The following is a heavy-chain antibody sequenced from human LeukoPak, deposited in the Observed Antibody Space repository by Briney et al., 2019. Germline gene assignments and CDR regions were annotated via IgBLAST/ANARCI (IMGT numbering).Heavy chain of an antibody. CDR1: GFTFSSYW. CDR3: AKDRGGITWLFDY. D-gene: IGHD1-20*01. J-gene: IGHJ4*02. V-gene: IGHV3-7*01. Sequence: PGGSLRLSCSASGFTFSSYWMSWVRQAPGKGLEWVANIKQDGSGKYYVDSVQGRFTISRDNAKNSLYLQMNSLRAEDTAVYYCAKDRGGITWLFDYWGQGTLVIVSS. CDR2: IKQDGSGK.